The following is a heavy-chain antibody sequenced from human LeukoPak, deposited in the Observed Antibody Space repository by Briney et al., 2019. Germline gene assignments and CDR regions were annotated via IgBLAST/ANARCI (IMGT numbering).Heavy chain of an antibody. CDR3: ARAIRYFGYYYYYMDV. J-gene: IGHJ6*03. CDR1: GGSFSGYY. Sequence: SETLSLTCAVYGGSFSGYYWSWIRQPPGKGLEWIGEINHSGRTNYNPSLKSRVTISVDTSKNQFSLKLSSVTAADTAVYYCARAIRYFGYYYYYMDVWGKGTTVTISS. D-gene: IGHD3-9*01. V-gene: IGHV4-34*01. CDR2: INHSGRT.